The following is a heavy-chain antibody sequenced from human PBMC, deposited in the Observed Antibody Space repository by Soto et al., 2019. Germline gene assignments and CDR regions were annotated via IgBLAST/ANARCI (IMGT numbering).Heavy chain of an antibody. J-gene: IGHJ6*02. CDR3: ARLVFYDSGGYYYYYYGMDV. D-gene: IGHD3-22*01. CDR2: IIPIFGTA. V-gene: IGHV1-69*13. Sequence: SVKVSCKASGGTFSSYAISWVRQAPGQGLEWMGGIIPIFGTANYAQKFQGRVTITADESTSTAYMELSSLRSEDTAVYYCARLVFYDSGGYYYYYYGMDVWGQGTTVTVSS. CDR1: GGTFSSYA.